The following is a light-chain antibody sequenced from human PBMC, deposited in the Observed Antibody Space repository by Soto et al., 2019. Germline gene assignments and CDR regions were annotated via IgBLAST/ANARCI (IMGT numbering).Light chain of an antibody. CDR1: QSVSSGY. CDR3: QQYGISQNT. J-gene: IGKJ2*01. Sequence: ETVMTQSPGTLSLSPGERATLSCRASQSVSSGYLAWYQQKPGQAPSLLIFGASNSATGIPDRFTGSGSGTDFTLTISRLEPEDFAVYYCQQYGISQNTFGQGTKLEIK. CDR2: GAS. V-gene: IGKV3-20*01.